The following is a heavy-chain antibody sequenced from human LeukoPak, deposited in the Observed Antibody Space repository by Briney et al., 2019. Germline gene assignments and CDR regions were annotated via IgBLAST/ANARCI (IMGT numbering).Heavy chain of an antibody. D-gene: IGHD1-26*01. CDR3: ARDFPSGSSTTNFDY. V-gene: IGHV3-21*01. CDR1: GFTFSSYS. CDR2: ISSSSSYI. J-gene: IGHJ4*02. Sequence: GGSLRLSCAASGFTFSSYSMNWVRQAPGKGLEWVSSISSSSSYIYYADSVKGRFTISRDNAKNSLYLQMNSLRAEDTAVYYCARDFPSGSSTTNFDYWGQGTLVTVSS.